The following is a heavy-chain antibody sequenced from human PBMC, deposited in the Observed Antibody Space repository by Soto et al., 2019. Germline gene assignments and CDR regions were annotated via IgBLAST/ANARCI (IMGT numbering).Heavy chain of an antibody. D-gene: IGHD3-3*01. J-gene: IGHJ5*02. V-gene: IGHV2-5*02. CDR1: GFSLSTSGVG. CDR3: AHRRYDFWRCQWWFDH. CDR2: IYCDDDN. Sequence: SGPTLVNPTQTLTLTCTFSGFSLSTSGVGVGWIRQPPGKALEWLALIYCDDDNRYSPSLKSRLTITKDTSKNHLGLTMTNTDPVDTATYYGAHRRYDFWRCQWWFDHWGPGTLVTVFS.